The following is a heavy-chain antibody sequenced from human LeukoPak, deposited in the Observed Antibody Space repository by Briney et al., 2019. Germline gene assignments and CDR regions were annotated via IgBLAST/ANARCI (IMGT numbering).Heavy chain of an antibody. D-gene: IGHD3-16*01. V-gene: IGHV1-46*01. CDR2: INPSGGSA. J-gene: IGHJ4*02. Sequence: ASVKVSCKASGYAFTGYYMHWVRQAPGQGLEWMGIINPSGGSASYAQKFQGRLTITRDTSTSTVYMELSSLTSEDTAVYYCARDPLSVSGSYPSYYFDYWGQGTLVTVSS. CDR3: ARDPLSVSGSYPSYYFDY. CDR1: GYAFTGYY.